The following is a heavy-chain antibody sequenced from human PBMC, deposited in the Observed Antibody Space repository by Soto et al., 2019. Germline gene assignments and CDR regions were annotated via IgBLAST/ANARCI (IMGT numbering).Heavy chain of an antibody. CDR2: IYYSGST. D-gene: IGHD5-18*01. CDR1: GGSISSYY. Sequence: SETLSLTXTVSGGSISSYYWSWIRQPPGKGLEWIGYIYYSGSTNYNPSLKSRVTISVDTSKNQFSLKLSSVTAADTAVYYCARGDRYSYGYYYYYYGMDVWGQGTTVTVSS. CDR3: ARGDRYSYGYYYYYYGMDV. J-gene: IGHJ6*02. V-gene: IGHV4-59*01.